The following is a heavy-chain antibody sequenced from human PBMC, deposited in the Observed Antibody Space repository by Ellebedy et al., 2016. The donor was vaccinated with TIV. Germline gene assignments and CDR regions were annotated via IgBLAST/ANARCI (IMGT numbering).Heavy chain of an antibody. Sequence: PAGSLRLSCTVSGFTFSSYTMNWVRQAPGKGLEWVSYISTGSSTIYYTDSVKGRFTISRDNAKNSLHLQMNGLRAEDTAVYYCARRRDSNHYDSRDALDIWGQGTMVTVSS. V-gene: IGHV3-48*04. CDR2: ISTGSSTI. J-gene: IGHJ3*02. CDR1: GFTFSSYT. D-gene: IGHD3-22*01. CDR3: ARRRDSNHYDSRDALDI.